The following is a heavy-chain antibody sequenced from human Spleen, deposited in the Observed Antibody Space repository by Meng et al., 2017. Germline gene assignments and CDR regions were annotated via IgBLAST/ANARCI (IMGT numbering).Heavy chain of an antibody. J-gene: IGHJ3*02. CDR3: VREMADDYGDSDAFDI. D-gene: IGHD4-17*01. Sequence: SETLSLTCSVSGGSISSGPDYWSWIRQPAGKGLEWIGRLYASGTTNYNPSLKTRVTMSIDTSKNQFSLKLSSVTAADMAMYYCVREMADDYGDSDAFDIWGRGTMVTVSS. CDR2: LYASGTT. V-gene: IGHV4-61*02. CDR1: GGSISSGPDY.